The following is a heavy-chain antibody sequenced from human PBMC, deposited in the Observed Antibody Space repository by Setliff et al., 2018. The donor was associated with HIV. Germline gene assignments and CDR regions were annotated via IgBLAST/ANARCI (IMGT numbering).Heavy chain of an antibody. V-gene: IGHV1-69*13. D-gene: IGHD4-17*01. J-gene: IGHJ4*02. CDR3: ARIPNPYGDYYFDY. Sequence: GASVKVSCKASGGTFRSYAFSWVRQAPGQGLEWMGRIIPIFGTTNYAQKFQGRVTITADDYMSTAYMELSSLRSEDTAVYYCARIPNPYGDYYFDYWGQGTLVTVSS. CDR1: GGTFRSYA. CDR2: IIPIFGTT.